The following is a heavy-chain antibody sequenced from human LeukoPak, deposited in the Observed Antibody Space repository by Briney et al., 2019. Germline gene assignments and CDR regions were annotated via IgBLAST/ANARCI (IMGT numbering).Heavy chain of an antibody. Sequence: GGSLRLSCAASGFTFSSYLMSWVRQAPGKGLEWVANIKQDGSEKNYVDSVKGRFTISRDNAKNSQYLQINSLRVEDTAVYYCARSGSDFDCWGQGTLVSVSS. CDR2: IKQDGSEK. V-gene: IGHV3-7*01. CDR1: GFTFSSYL. CDR3: ARSGSDFDC. J-gene: IGHJ4*02. D-gene: IGHD1-26*01.